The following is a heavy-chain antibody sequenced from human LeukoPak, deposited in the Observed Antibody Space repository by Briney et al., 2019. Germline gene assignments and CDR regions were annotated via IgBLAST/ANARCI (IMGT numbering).Heavy chain of an antibody. Sequence: GGSLRLSCAASGFTFSTYSINWVRQAPGKGLEWVSSISRTSSYKYYADSVKGRFTISRDNAKNSLYLQLNSLRAEDTAVYYCARITSGRSTYYFDYWGQGTLVTVSS. CDR2: ISRTSSYK. D-gene: IGHD1-26*01. V-gene: IGHV3-21*01. CDR1: GFTFSTYS. CDR3: ARITSGRSTYYFDY. J-gene: IGHJ4*02.